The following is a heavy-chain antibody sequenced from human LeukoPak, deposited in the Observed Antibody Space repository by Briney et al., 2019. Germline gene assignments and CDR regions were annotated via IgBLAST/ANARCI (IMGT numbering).Heavy chain of an antibody. CDR3: ARALSITIFHYYYYGMDV. J-gene: IGHJ6*02. CDR2: IWYDGSNK. Sequence: PGGSLRLSCAASGFTFSSYGMHWVRQAPGKGLEWVAVIWYDGSNKYYADSVKGRFTISRDNSKNTLYLQMNSLRAEDTAVYYCARALSITIFHYYYYGMDVWGQGTTVTVSS. CDR1: GFTFSSYG. V-gene: IGHV3-33*01. D-gene: IGHD3-3*01.